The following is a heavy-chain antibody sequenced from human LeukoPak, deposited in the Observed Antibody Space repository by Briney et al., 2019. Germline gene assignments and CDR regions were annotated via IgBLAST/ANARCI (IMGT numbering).Heavy chain of an antibody. V-gene: IGHV4-34*01. Sequence: PSETLSLTCAVYGGSFSGYYWSWIRQPPGKGLEWIGEINHSGSTNYNPSLKSRVTISVDTSKNKFSLKLSSLTAADTAVYYCARDQQDIVVVVAASPSDAFDIWGQGTMVTVSS. D-gene: IGHD2-15*01. CDR2: INHSGST. CDR3: ARDQQDIVVVVAASPSDAFDI. CDR1: GGSFSGYY. J-gene: IGHJ3*02.